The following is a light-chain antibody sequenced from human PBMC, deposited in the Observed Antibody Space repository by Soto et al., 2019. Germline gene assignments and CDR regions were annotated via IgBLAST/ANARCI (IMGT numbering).Light chain of an antibody. J-gene: IGLJ3*02. CDR1: TGAVTTTYY. Sequence: QAVVTQEPSLTVSPGGTVTLTCASSTGAVTTTYYPNWFQQKPGQAPRALIYDTSNRHSWTPARFSGSLLGGKAALTLSGVQTEDEADYDCLLYYSDARGFGGGIKLTVL. CDR3: LLYYSDARG. V-gene: IGLV7-43*01. CDR2: DTS.